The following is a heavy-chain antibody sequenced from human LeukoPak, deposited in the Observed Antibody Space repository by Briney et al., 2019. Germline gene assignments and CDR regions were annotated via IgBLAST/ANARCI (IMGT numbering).Heavy chain of an antibody. CDR3: ARGRRVSAGIMRGVIDY. CDR1: GGSISSYY. Sequence: PSETLSLTCTVSGGSISSYYWSWIRRPAGKGLEWIGRIYTSGSTNYNPSLKSRVTMSVDTSKNQFSLKLSSVTAADTAVYYCARGRRVSAGIMRGVIDYWGQGTLVTVSS. D-gene: IGHD1-20*01. J-gene: IGHJ4*02. CDR2: IYTSGST. V-gene: IGHV4-4*07.